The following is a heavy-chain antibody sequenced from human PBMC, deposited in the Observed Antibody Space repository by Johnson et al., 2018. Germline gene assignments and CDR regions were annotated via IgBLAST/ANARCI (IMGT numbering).Heavy chain of an antibody. CDR1: GFSFDDYA. D-gene: IGHD5-12*01. J-gene: IGHJ6*02. CDR3: ARDAEAGVVATTPSAGMDV. V-gene: IGHV3-9*01. Sequence: VQLQESGGGLVQPGRSLRLSCTGSGFSFDDYAMHWVRQAPGKGLEWVSGISWNSGSIGYADSVKGRFTISRDNAKNSLYLQMNSLRAEDTAVYYCARDAEAGVVATTPSAGMDVWGQGTTVTVSS. CDR2: ISWNSGSI.